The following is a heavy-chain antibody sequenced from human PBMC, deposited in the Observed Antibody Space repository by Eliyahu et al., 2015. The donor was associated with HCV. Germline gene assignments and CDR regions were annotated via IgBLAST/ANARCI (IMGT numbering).Heavy chain of an antibody. J-gene: IGHJ1*01. V-gene: IGHV4-39*01. CDR1: GGSISSSSYY. CDR3: ARRHLVGATITVT. Sequence: QLQLQESGPGLVKPSETLSLTCTVXGGSISSSSYYWGWIRQPPGKGLXWIGSIYYSGSTYYNPSLKSRVTISVDTSKNQFSLKLSSVTAADTAVYYCARRHLVGATITVTWGQGTLVTVSS. D-gene: IGHD1-26*01. CDR2: IYYSGST.